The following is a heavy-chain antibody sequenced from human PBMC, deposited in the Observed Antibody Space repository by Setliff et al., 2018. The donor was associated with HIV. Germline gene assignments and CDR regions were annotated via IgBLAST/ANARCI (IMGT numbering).Heavy chain of an antibody. CDR3: ARIGYQAVQCDAFDL. Sequence: ASVKVSCKASGYTFIGHYMHWVRQAPGQGLEGMGRINPNNGGTQYAQKFQGRVTMTRATSISTAYMELISLRNDDTALYYCARIGYQAVQCDAFDLWGRGTMVTVSS. J-gene: IGHJ3*01. V-gene: IGHV1-2*06. CDR1: GYTFIGHY. D-gene: IGHD3-22*01. CDR2: INPNNGGT.